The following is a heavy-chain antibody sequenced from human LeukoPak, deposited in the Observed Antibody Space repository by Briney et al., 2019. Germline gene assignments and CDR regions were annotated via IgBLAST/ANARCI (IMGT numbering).Heavy chain of an antibody. Sequence: SGGSLRLSCTASGFNFSTYWMHWVRQVPGKGLVWVSRIKTDGSSTSYADSVKGRLTISRDSAKNKLYLQMNSLRAEDTAVYYCATVSVGVRFDYWGQGALVAVSS. V-gene: IGHV3-74*01. CDR2: IKTDGSST. D-gene: IGHD3-16*01. J-gene: IGHJ4*02. CDR3: ATVSVGVRFDY. CDR1: GFNFSTYW.